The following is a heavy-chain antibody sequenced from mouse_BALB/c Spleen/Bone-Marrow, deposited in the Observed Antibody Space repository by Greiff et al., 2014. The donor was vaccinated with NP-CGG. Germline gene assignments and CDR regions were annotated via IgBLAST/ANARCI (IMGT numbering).Heavy chain of an antibody. CDR3: TNGYDYYAMDY. V-gene: IGHV1-5*01. D-gene: IGHD2-2*01. CDR2: TYPGNSDT. Sequence: EVQLQPSGTVLARPGASVKMSCKASGYSFTSYWMHWVKQRPGQGLEWIGATYPGNSDTSYNQKFKGKAKLTAVTSASTAYMELSSLTNEDSAVYYCTNGYDYYAMDYWGQGTSVTVSS. J-gene: IGHJ4*01. CDR1: GYSFTSYW.